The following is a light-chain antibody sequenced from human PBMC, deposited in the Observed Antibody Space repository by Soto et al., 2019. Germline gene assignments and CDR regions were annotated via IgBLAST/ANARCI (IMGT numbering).Light chain of an antibody. Sequence: EIVMTQSPATLSVSPGERATLSCRASQSVSSNLAWYQQKPGQAPRLLIYGASTRATGIPARFSGSGSGTEFTLTLSSLQSEDFALYYCQQYNNWPRTSGQGTKVEIK. CDR1: QSVSSN. CDR3: QQYNNWPRT. CDR2: GAS. V-gene: IGKV3-15*01. J-gene: IGKJ1*01.